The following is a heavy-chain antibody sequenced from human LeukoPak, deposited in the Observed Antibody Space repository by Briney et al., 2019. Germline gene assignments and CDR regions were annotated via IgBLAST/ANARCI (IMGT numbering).Heavy chain of an antibody. CDR2: ISGSGGST. Sequence: GGSLRLSCAASGFTFSSYAISWVRQAPGKGLEWVSAISGSGGSTYYADSVRGRFTISRDNSKNTLYLQMNSLRAEDTAVYYCAKLTADGGSWYSPLDYWGQGTLVTVSS. V-gene: IGHV3-23*01. D-gene: IGHD6-13*01. J-gene: IGHJ4*02. CDR1: GFTFSSYA. CDR3: AKLTADGGSWYSPLDY.